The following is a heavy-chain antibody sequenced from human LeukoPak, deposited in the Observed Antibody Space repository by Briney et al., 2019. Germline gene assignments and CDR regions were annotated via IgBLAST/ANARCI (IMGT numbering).Heavy chain of an antibody. CDR1: GGTFSSYA. J-gene: IGHJ4*02. CDR3: ARDTFWTGTTRAFDY. Sequence: GASVKVSCKASGGTFSSYAISWVRQAPGQGLEWMGGIIPIFGTANYAQKFQGRVTITADKSTSTAYMELSSLRSEDTAVYYCARDTFWTGTTRAFDYWGQGTLVTVSS. CDR2: IIPIFGTA. V-gene: IGHV1-69*06. D-gene: IGHD1-1*01.